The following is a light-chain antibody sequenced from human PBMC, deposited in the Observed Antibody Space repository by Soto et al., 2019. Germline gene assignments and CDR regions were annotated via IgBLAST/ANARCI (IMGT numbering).Light chain of an antibody. CDR3: QQRSNWPPRFT. V-gene: IGKV3-11*01. Sequence: EIVLTQSPATLSLSPGERATLSCRASQSVSSYLAWYRQKPGQAPRLLIYDASNRATGIPARFSGSGSGTDFTLTLRSLEPEDFAVYYCQQRSNWPPRFTFGPGTKVDIK. CDR2: DAS. CDR1: QSVSSY. J-gene: IGKJ3*01.